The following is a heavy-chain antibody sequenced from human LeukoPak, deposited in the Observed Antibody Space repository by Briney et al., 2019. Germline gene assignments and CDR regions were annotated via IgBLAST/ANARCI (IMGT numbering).Heavy chain of an antibody. J-gene: IGHJ5*02. Sequence: GASVKVSCKASGYTFTSYDINWVRQATGQGLEWMGWMNPNSGNTGYAQKFQGRVTMTRDTSISTAYMDLSRLRSDDTAVYYCATVITSFPNSWFDPWGQGTLVTVSS. CDR2: MNPNSGNT. V-gene: IGHV1-8*01. CDR3: ATVITSFPNSWFDP. D-gene: IGHD4-17*01. CDR1: GYTFTSYD.